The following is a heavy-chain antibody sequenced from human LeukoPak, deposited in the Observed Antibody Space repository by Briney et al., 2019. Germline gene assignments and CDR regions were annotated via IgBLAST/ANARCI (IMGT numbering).Heavy chain of an antibody. CDR2: MNPNSGNT. J-gene: IGHJ6*02. D-gene: IGHD3-3*01. Sequence: GASVNVSCKASGYTFTSYDINWVRQATGQGLEWMGWMNPNSGNTGYAQKFQGRVTMTRNTSISTAYMELSSLRSEDTAVYYCARVLGSEEIRFLEWLSNPNHYYYYGMDVWGQGTTVTVSS. V-gene: IGHV1-8*01. CDR1: GYTFTSYD. CDR3: ARVLGSEEIRFLEWLSNPNHYYYYGMDV.